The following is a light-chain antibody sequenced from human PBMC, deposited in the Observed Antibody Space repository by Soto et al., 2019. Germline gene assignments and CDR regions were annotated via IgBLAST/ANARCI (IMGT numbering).Light chain of an antibody. J-gene: IGLJ1*01. CDR3: SSYTSSSTLYV. CDR1: SSDVGGYNY. CDR2: DVS. V-gene: IGLV2-14*01. Sequence: SALTQPASVSGSPGLSITISCTGTSSDVGGYNYVSWYQQHPGKAPKLMIYDVSNRPSGVSNRFSGSKSGNTASLTISGLQAEDEADYYCSSYTSSSTLYVFGTGTKLTVL.